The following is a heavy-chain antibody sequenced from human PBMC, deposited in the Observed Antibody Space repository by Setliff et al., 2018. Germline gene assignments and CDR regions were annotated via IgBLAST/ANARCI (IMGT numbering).Heavy chain of an antibody. J-gene: IGHJ4*02. CDR2: IKKDGSIK. CDR3: ARDSGSGGNFDY. Sequence: PGGSLRLSCAASGFTFRSYWMSWVRQAPGKGLEWVANIKKDGSIKYYADSVRGRFTISRDSARNSRYLQMNSLTADDTAVYYCARDSGSGGNFDYWGQGTLVTVS. D-gene: IGHD6-25*01. CDR1: GFTFRSYW. V-gene: IGHV3-7*01.